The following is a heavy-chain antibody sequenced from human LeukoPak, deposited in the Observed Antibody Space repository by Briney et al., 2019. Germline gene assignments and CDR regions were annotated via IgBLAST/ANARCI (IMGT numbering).Heavy chain of an antibody. CDR3: ARRRRDGYNSRWYFDL. J-gene: IGHJ2*01. Sequence: KPSETLSLTCTVSGGSVNSGSYYWSWIRQPPGKGLEWIGEINHSGSTNYNPSLKSRVTISVDTSKNQFSLKLSSVTAADTAVYYCARRRRDGYNSRWYFDLWGRGTLVTVSS. D-gene: IGHD5-24*01. CDR2: INHSGST. CDR1: GGSVNSGSYY. V-gene: IGHV4-39*07.